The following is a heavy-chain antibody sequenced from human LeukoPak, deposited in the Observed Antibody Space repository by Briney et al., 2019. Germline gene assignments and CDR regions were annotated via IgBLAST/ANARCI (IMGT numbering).Heavy chain of an antibody. D-gene: IGHD4-17*01. CDR2: IYYSGST. CDR1: GGSISSSSYY. Sequence: SETLSLTCTVSGGSISSSSYYWGWIRQPPGKGLEWIGSIYYSGSTYYNPSLKSRVTISEDTSKNQFSLKLSSVTAADTAVYYCANSIDFDYGDYYFDYWGQGALVTISS. CDR3: ANSIDFDYGDYYFDY. V-gene: IGHV4-39*01. J-gene: IGHJ4*02.